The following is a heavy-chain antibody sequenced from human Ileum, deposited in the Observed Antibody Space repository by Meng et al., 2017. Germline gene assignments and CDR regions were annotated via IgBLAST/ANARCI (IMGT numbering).Heavy chain of an antibody. J-gene: IGHJ4*02. CDR3: VSERRRSYFFDY. V-gene: IGHV4-30-4*01. CDR2: IFYTGAT. CDR1: GGSITSGDHY. Sequence: QVQLQESGPGLVKPPHTLSLKCTVSGGSITSGDHYWSWIRQPPGKGLEWIGYIFYTGATYSNPSLKSRVTVSLDTSKSQFSLKLSSVTAADTAIYYCVSERRRSYFFDYWGQGTLVTVSS.